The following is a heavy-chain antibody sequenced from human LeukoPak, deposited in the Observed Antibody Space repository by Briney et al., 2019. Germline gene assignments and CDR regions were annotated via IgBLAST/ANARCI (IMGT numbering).Heavy chain of an antibody. CDR1: GYTFTSYD. V-gene: IGHV1-8*01. J-gene: IGHJ4*02. CDR3: ARESGFYASGSRY. CDR2: MSPNSGNT. D-gene: IGHD3-10*01. Sequence: ASVKVSCKASGYTFTSYDITWVRQATGQGLEWMGWMSPNSGNTGYAQRFQGRVTMTRNTSINTAYMELSSLRSEDTALYYCARESGFYASGSRYWGQGTLVTVSS.